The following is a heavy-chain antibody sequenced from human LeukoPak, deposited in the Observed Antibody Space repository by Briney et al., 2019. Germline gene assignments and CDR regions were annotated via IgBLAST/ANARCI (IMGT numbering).Heavy chain of an antibody. J-gene: IGHJ4*02. CDR1: GYTFTNYW. V-gene: IGHV5-51*01. CDR2: IYLAESNT. CDR3: ARGGPSYALDY. D-gene: IGHD3-16*01. Sequence: GESLKISCKGFGYTFTNYWIGWVRQMPGKGLEWMGFIYLAESNTKYSPSFQGQFTISADKSISTAYLQWSSLKASDTAMYYCARGGPSYALDYWGQGTLVTVSS.